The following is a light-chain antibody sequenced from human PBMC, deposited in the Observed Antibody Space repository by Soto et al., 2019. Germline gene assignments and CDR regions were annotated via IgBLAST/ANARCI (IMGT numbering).Light chain of an antibody. V-gene: IGKV3-15*01. CDR3: QLYNNWPRGT. CDR1: QSTSDN. J-gene: IGKJ2*02. Sequence: EIVMTQSPATLSVSPGERATLSCRASQSTSDNLAWYQQKPGQAPRLLIYGASTRATGIPARFSGSGSGTEFTLTISSLQSEDFAVYYSQLYNNWPRGTFGQGTKLEIK. CDR2: GAS.